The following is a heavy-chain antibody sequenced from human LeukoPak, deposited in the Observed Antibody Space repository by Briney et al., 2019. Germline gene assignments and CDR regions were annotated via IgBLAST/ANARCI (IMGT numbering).Heavy chain of an antibody. CDR2: IYSGGRT. V-gene: IGHV3-66*01. CDR1: GFSVRSNY. J-gene: IGHJ6*02. CDR3: ARDRPLYGSGNYV. Sequence: GGSLRLSCAASGFSVRSNYMSWVRQAPGKGLEWVAVIYSGGRTNYADSVKGRFTITSDDSKDTLYLQMNSLRAEDTAVYYCARDRPLYGSGNYVWGQGTTVTVSS. D-gene: IGHD3-10*01.